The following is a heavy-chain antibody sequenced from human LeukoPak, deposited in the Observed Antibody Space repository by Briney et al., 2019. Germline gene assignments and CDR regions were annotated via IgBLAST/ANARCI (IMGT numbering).Heavy chain of an antibody. CDR2: IYYSGST. V-gene: IGHV4-39*07. Sequence: SETLSLTCTVSGGSISSSSYYWGWIRQPPGKGLEWIGSIYYSGSTYYNPSLKSRVTISVDTSKNQFSLKLSSVTAADMAVYYCARVLSSGYSSSDYWGQGTLVTVSS. CDR1: GGSISSSSYY. D-gene: IGHD3-22*01. J-gene: IGHJ4*02. CDR3: ARVLSSGYSSSDY.